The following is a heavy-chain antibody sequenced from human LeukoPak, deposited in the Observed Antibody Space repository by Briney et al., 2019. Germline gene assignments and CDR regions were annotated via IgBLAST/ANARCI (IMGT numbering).Heavy chain of an antibody. CDR2: IIPILGIA. Sequence: SVKVSCKASGGTFSSYTIGWVRQAPGQGLKWMGRIIPILGIANYAQKFQGRVTITADKSTSTAYMELSSLRSEDTAVYYCASNQITIFGVVKGLGAFDIWGQGTMVTVSS. D-gene: IGHD3-3*01. J-gene: IGHJ3*02. CDR1: GGTFSSYT. CDR3: ASNQITIFGVVKGLGAFDI. V-gene: IGHV1-69*02.